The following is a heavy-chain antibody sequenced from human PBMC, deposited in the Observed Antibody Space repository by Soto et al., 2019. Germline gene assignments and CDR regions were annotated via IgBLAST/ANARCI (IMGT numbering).Heavy chain of an antibody. Sequence: SECLSLTCVVYGGSFSGYYWSWIRQPPGKGLEWIGEVNHSGSTNYNPSLKSRVTISVDTSKNQFSLKPNSVTAADTAVYYCARGPRETSPLDPWGQGTLVTVSS. V-gene: IGHV4-34*01. J-gene: IGHJ5*02. CDR2: VNHSGST. CDR1: GGSFSGYY. CDR3: ARGPRETSPLDP.